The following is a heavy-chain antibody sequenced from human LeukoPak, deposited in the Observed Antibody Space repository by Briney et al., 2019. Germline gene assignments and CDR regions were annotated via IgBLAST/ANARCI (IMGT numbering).Heavy chain of an antibody. CDR2: IKQDGSEK. CDR3: AREVAAFDI. J-gene: IGHJ3*02. Sequence: LEWVANIKQDGSEKYYVDSVKGRFTISRDNAKNSLFLQMNSLRAEDTALYFCAREVAAFDIWGHGTMVTVSS. V-gene: IGHV3-7*01.